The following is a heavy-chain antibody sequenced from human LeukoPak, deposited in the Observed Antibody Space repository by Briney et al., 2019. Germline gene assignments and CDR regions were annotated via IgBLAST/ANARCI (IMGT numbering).Heavy chain of an antibody. CDR3: ARDQQQGDHYSFYYMDF. V-gene: IGHV1-18*01. J-gene: IGHJ6*03. CDR2: ISPHKGNT. Sequence: ASVKVSCKGSGYSSSNHGITWVRQAPGQGLEWIGWISPHKGNTNYQQRLQGRLIMTTDASTSTAYMELRDRRSDDTAIYYCARDQQQGDHYSFYYMDFWGEGTTVIVSS. D-gene: IGHD1/OR15-1a*01. CDR1: GYSSSNHG.